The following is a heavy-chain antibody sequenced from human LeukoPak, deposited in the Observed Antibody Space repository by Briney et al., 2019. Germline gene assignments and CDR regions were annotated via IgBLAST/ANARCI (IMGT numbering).Heavy chain of an antibody. CDR3: AREILGGFNPGAY. Sequence: SEPLSLTCTVSLDSTTSNFWSWVRQPPGKGLEWIGEIHRSGSPNYNPSLQSRVTISIDRSRNQIVLELSSVTAADTAVYYCAREILGGFNPGAYWGQGTLVTVSS. J-gene: IGHJ4*02. V-gene: IGHV4-4*02. CDR1: LDSTTSNF. D-gene: IGHD1-14*01. CDR2: IHRSGSP.